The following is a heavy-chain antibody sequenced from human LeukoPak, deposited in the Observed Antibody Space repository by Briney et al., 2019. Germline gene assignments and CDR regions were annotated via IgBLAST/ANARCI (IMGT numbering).Heavy chain of an antibody. CDR2: IYYSGST. J-gene: IGHJ4*02. D-gene: IGHD3-10*01. CDR1: GGSISSSSCY. CDR3: ARAHVLLWFGEYPTHFDY. V-gene: IGHV4-39*07. Sequence: PSETLSLTCTVSGGSISSSSCYWGWIRQPPGKGLEWIGSIYYSGSTYYNPSLKSRVTISVDTSKNQFSLKPSSVTAADTAVYYCARAHVLLWFGEYPTHFDYWGQGTLVTVSS.